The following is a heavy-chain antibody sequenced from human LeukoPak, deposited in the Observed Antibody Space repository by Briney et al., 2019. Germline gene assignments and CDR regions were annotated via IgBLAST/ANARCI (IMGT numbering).Heavy chain of an antibody. Sequence: ASVKVSCKASGYTFTSYYMHWVRQAPGQGLEWMGIINPSGGSTSYAQKFQGRVTMTRDMSTSTVYMELSSPRSEDTAVYYCARAAFYCSSTSCYSPNNWFDPWGQGTLVTVSS. V-gene: IGHV1-46*01. CDR2: INPSGGST. CDR1: GYTFTSYY. J-gene: IGHJ5*02. D-gene: IGHD2-2*01. CDR3: ARAAFYCSSTSCYSPNNWFDP.